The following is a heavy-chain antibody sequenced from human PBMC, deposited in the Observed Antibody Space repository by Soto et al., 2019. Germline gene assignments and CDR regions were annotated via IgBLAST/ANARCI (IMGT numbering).Heavy chain of an antibody. Sequence: ASVKVSCKASGYTFTGYYMHWVRQAPGQGLEWMGWINPNSGGTNYAQKFQGRVTMTRDTSISTAYMGLSRLRSDDTAVYYCARKEIGVGATSHYYYGMDVWGQGTTVTVSS. CDR2: INPNSGGT. CDR3: ARKEIGVGATSHYYYGMDV. J-gene: IGHJ6*02. D-gene: IGHD1-26*01. V-gene: IGHV1-2*02. CDR1: GYTFTGYY.